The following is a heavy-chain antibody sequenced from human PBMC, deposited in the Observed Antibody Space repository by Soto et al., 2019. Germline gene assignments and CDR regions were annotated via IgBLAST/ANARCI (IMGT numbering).Heavy chain of an antibody. D-gene: IGHD3-9*01. J-gene: IGHJ6*02. CDR2: INHSGSA. CDR3: ARGRHILTGYYRDLNYGMDV. V-gene: IGHV4-34*01. Sequence: SETLSLTCAVSGESFSGYIWTWIRQTPGKGLQWIGQINHSGSASYNPSLKSRVTISLHTSNSQFSLELSSVTAADTAVYYCARGRHILTGYYRDLNYGMDVWGQGTTVTVSS. CDR1: GESFSGYI.